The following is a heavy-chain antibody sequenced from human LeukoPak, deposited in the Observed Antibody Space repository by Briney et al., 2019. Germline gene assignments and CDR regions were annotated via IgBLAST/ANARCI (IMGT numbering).Heavy chain of an antibody. Sequence: GGSLRLSCAASGFTFSSYSMNWVRQAPGKGLEWVSSISSSSSYIYYADSVKGRFTISRDNVKNSLYLQMNSLRAEDTAVYYCARVAVVDAFDIWGQGTMVTVSS. CDR3: ARVAVVDAFDI. CDR2: ISSSSSYI. D-gene: IGHD4-23*01. CDR1: GFTFSSYS. J-gene: IGHJ3*02. V-gene: IGHV3-21*01.